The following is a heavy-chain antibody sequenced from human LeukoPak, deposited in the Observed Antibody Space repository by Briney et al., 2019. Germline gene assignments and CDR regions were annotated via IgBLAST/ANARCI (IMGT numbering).Heavy chain of an antibody. V-gene: IGHV4-39*01. D-gene: IGHD2-8*01. Sequence: SETLSLTCTVSGGSISSSSYYWGWIRQPPGKGLEWIGSIYYSGSSYYTPSLKSRPTISVDTSKDQFSLKLTSVTAADTAVYYCAASGYSTRWYYYDFWGQGTLVTVSS. CDR1: GGSISSSSYY. CDR2: IYYSGSS. J-gene: IGHJ4*02. CDR3: AASGYSTRWYYYDF.